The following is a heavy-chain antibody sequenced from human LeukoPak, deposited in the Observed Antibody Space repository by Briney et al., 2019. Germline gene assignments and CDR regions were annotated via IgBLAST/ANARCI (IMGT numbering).Heavy chain of an antibody. D-gene: IGHD6-13*01. J-gene: IGHJ5*02. CDR1: GYTFTSYG. Sequence: ASVTVSFKASGYTFTSYGISWVRQAPGQGLEWMGWSSAYNGNTNYAQKLQGRGTMITDTSTSTAYLELRSLRSDATAVYYCARDAVIAAAGTHWFDPWGQGTLVTGAS. V-gene: IGHV1-18*01. CDR2: SSAYNGNT. CDR3: ARDAVIAAAGTHWFDP.